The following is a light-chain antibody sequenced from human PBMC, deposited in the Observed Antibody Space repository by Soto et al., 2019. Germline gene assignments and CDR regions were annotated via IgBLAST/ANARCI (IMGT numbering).Light chain of an antibody. CDR3: QQRSNWPPGFT. V-gene: IGKV3-11*01. J-gene: IGKJ3*01. CDR2: DAS. CDR1: QSVSSY. Sequence: EIVLTQSPATLSLSAGESATLSCRASQSVSSYLAWYQQKPGQAPRLLIYDASNRATGIPARFSGSGSGTDFTLTISSLEPEDFAVYYCQQRSNWPPGFTFGPGTKVDIK.